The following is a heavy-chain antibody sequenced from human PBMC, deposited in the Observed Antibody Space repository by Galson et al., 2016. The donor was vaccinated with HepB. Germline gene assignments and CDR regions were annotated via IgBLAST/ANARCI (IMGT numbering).Heavy chain of an antibody. D-gene: IGHD2/OR15-2a*01. CDR1: GFTFSSDA. CDR2: VTDSGGKT. V-gene: IGHV3-23*01. Sequence: SLRLSCAASGFTFSSDAMSWGRQAPGKGREWVSTVTDSGGKTYYADAVKGRFTISRDNSENTLYLQMDSLRAQDTAIYYCAKDGWHCNSVRCYIPFESWGQGTLVTVSS. CDR3: AKDGWHCNSVRCYIPFES. J-gene: IGHJ4*02.